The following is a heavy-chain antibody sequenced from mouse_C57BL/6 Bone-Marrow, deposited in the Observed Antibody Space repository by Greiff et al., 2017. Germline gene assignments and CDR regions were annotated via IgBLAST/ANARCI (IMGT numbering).Heavy chain of an antibody. V-gene: IGHV1-53*01. J-gene: IGHJ3*01. D-gene: IGHD1-1*01. Sequence: QVQLRQPGTELVKPGASVKLSCKASGYTFTSYWMHWVKQRPGQGLEWIGNINPSNGGTNYNEKFKSKATLTVDKSSSTAYMQLSSLTSEDSAVYYCARSKYYGSIAWFAYWGQGTLVTVSA. CDR2: INPSNGGT. CDR1: GYTFTSYW. CDR3: ARSKYYGSIAWFAY.